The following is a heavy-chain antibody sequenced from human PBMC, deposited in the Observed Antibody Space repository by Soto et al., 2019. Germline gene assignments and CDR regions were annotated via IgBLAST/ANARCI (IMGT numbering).Heavy chain of an antibody. D-gene: IGHD6-13*01. J-gene: IGHJ6*01. CDR2: IIPIFGTA. CDR1: RGYLSRHA. CDR3: ARDQSPTRSGDEQQPTCKYYGMDV. V-gene: IGHV1-69*13. Sequence: SVKVSFKASRGYLSRHAMSLVRQAPRQGLEWIAAIIPIFGTANYAQKFQGRVTITADESTSTAYMELSSLRSEDTAVYYCARDQSPTRSGDEQQPTCKYYGMDVWGQGTPVTVSS.